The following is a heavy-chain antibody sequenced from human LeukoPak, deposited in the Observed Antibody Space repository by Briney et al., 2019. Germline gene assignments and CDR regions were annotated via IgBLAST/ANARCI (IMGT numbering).Heavy chain of an antibody. J-gene: IGHJ4*02. V-gene: IGHV3-23*01. Sequence: GGSLRLTCAASGFTFSSYAMSWVRQAPGKGLEWVSAISGSGGSTYYADSAKGRFTISRDNSKNTLYLQMNSLRAEDTAVYYCAKDLYGDYVYYFDYWGQGTLVTVSS. D-gene: IGHD4-17*01. CDR3: AKDLYGDYVYYFDY. CDR1: GFTFSSYA. CDR2: ISGSGGST.